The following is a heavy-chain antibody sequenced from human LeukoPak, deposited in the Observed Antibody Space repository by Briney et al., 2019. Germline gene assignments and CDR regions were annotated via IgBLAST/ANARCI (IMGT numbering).Heavy chain of an antibody. J-gene: IGHJ5*02. Sequence: PSETLSLTCTVSGGSISSYDWSWIRQPLGKGLEWIGFNRYSGSTNYNPSLKSRVTISVDTSKNQFSLRLTSVTAADTAVYYCARYGSAHWFDPWGQGTLVTVSS. CDR2: NRYSGST. CDR3: ARYGSAHWFDP. D-gene: IGHD4-17*01. V-gene: IGHV4-59*01. CDR1: GGSISSYD.